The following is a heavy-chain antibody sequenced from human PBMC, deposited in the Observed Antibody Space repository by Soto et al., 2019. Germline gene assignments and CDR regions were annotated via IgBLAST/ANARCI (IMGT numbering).Heavy chain of an antibody. CDR1: VYSFTSYW. CDR2: IYPGDSNT. J-gene: IGHJ6*02. Sequence: VPSVKISCKGSVYSFTSYWIGWVRQMPGKGLEWMGIIYPGDSNTRYSPSLQGQVTISVDKSISTAYLQWSSLKATDTAMYYCARHAYDFWSGHPNPRYYYGMDVWGQGTTVTVSS. D-gene: IGHD3-3*01. V-gene: IGHV5-51*01. CDR3: ARHAYDFWSGHPNPRYYYGMDV.